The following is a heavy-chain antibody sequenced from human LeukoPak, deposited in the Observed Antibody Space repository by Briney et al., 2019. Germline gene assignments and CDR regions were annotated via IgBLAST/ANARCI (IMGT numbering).Heavy chain of an antibody. V-gene: IGHV3-48*03. Sequence: PGGSLRLSCAASGFTFGTYEMNWVRQAPGRGLEWVSFISSSGSDTYYADSVRGRFATSRDNAKDSLYLQMNSLRAEDTAIYYCARDTSPSSRGSYFDALAMWGQGTWVTVSS. J-gene: IGHJ3*02. CDR1: GFTFGTYE. CDR3: ARDTSPSSRGSYFDALAM. D-gene: IGHD2/OR15-2a*01. CDR2: ISSSGSDT.